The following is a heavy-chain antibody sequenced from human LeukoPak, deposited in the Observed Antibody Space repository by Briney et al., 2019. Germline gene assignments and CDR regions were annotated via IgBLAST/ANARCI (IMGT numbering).Heavy chain of an antibody. Sequence: ASVKVSCKASGYTFTSYYMHWVRQAPGQGLEWMGIINPSGGSTNYAQKFQGRVTMTRDTSISTAYMELSRLRSDDTAVYYCARAIGYCSGGSCWYYFDYWGQGTLVTVSS. D-gene: IGHD2-15*01. CDR3: ARAIGYCSGGSCWYYFDY. J-gene: IGHJ4*02. CDR2: INPSGGST. V-gene: IGHV1-46*01. CDR1: GYTFTSYY.